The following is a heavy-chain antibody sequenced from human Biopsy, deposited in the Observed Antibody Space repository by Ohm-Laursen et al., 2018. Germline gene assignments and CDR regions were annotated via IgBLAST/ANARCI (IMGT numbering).Heavy chain of an antibody. CDR2: ISHSGRT. J-gene: IGHJ6*02. V-gene: IGHV4-34*01. CDR3: VRGVDYYDPYHYYALDV. CDR1: GESFNGYY. Sequence: SDTLSLTCAVYGESFNGYYWSWIRQTPGKGLEWIGEISHSGRTNYNPPLKSRVTISVDTSKNQFSLKVRSVTAADTAVYYCVRGVDYYDPYHYYALDVWGQGTTVTVSS. D-gene: IGHD3-22*01.